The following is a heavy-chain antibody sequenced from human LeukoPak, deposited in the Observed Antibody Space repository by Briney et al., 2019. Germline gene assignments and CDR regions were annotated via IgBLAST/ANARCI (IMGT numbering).Heavy chain of an antibody. CDR1: GGSISSGDYY. V-gene: IGHV4-30-4*01. D-gene: IGHD2-2*01. CDR3: ASRADCSSTSCYVDYHYGMDV. CDR2: IYYSGIT. J-gene: IGHJ6*02. Sequence: SETLSLTCTVSGGSISSGDYYWSWIRQPPGKGLEWIAFIYYSGITHYNPSLKSRVTISADTSKNQFSLKLSSVTAADTAVYYCASRADCSSTSCYVDYHYGMDVWGQGTTVTVSS.